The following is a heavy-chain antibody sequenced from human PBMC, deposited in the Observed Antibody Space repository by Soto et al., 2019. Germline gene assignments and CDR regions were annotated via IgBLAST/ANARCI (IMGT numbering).Heavy chain of an antibody. CDR2: IYAGDSDT. D-gene: IGHD1-1*01. V-gene: IGHV5-51*01. CDR3: ARLRLGRTEDLEL. J-gene: IGHJ6*02. Sequence: GESLKISCKGSGYSFTSYWISWVRQMPGRGLEWMGIIYAGDSDTRYSPSFQGQVTISADKSISTAYLQWSSLKASDTAIYYCARLRLGRTEDLELSGQGTTVTGSS. CDR1: GYSFTSYW.